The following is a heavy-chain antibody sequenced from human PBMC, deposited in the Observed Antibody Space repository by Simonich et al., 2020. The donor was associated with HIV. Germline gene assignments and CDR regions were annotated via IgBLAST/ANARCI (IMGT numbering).Heavy chain of an antibody. D-gene: IGHD3-3*01. CDR2: ISGSGGST. CDR3: AKDRYYNFWSGYYDY. J-gene: IGHJ4*02. Sequence: EVQLLESGGGLVQPGGSLRLSCAASGFTFSSYAMSWVRQAPGKGLEGVPAISGSGGSTYYADSVKGRFTISRDNSKNTLYLQMNSLRAEDTAVYYCAKDRYYNFWSGYYDYWGQGTLVTVSS. CDR1: GFTFSSYA. V-gene: IGHV3-23*01.